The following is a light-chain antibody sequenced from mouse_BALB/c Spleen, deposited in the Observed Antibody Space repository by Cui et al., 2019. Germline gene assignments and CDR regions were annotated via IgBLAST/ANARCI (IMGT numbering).Light chain of an antibody. V-gene: IGKV12-46*01. CDR2: AAT. CDR3: QHFWGTPFT. CDR1: ENIYSN. J-gene: IGKJ4*01. Sequence: DIQMTQSPASLSVSVGEPVTNTCRASENIYSNLAWYQQKQGKSPQLLVYAATNLADGVPSRFSGSGSGTQYSLKINSLQSEDFGSYYCQHFWGTPFTFGSGTKLEIK.